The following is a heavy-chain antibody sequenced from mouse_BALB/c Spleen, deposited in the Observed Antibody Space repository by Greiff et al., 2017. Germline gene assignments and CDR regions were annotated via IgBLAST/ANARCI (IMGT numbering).Heavy chain of an antibody. CDR2: ISNGGGST. CDR1: GFTFSSYT. D-gene: IGHD2-3*01. V-gene: IGHV5-12-2*01. Sequence: EVKLEESGGGLVQPGGSLKLSCAASGFTFSSYTMSWVRQTPEKRLEWVAYISNGGGSTYYPDTVKGRFTISRDNAKNTLYLQMSSLKSEDTAMYDCARIYDGYYYAMDYWGQGTSVTVSS. J-gene: IGHJ4*01. CDR3: ARIYDGYYYAMDY.